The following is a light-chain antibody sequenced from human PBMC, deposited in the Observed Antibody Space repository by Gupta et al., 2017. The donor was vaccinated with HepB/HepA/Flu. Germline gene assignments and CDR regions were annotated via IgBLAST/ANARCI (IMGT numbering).Light chain of an antibody. CDR2: LGS. V-gene: IGKV2-28*01. CDR3: MQPLQTPWT. CDR1: QSLLHSNGNNY. J-gene: IGKJ1*01. Sequence: IVLPQSPLSRPVTHADSAFLACSSSQSLLHSNGNNYLDWYLQKPGQSPQLLIYLGSNRASGVPDRFSGSGSGTDFTLKISRVEAEDVGVYYCMQPLQTPWTFGQGTKVEIK.